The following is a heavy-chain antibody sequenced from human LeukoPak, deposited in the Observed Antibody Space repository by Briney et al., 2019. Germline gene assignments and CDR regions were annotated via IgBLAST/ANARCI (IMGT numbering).Heavy chain of an antibody. Sequence: GGSLRLSCAASGFTFSDYYMSWIRQAPGKGLEWVTYISSSGSTIYYADSVKGRFTISRDNAKNSLYLQMNSLRAEDTAVYYCARVRSSSGDYFDYWGQGTLVTVSS. CDR1: GFTFSDYY. CDR3: ARVRSSSGDYFDY. CDR2: ISSSGSTI. V-gene: IGHV3-11*01. J-gene: IGHJ4*02. D-gene: IGHD6-19*01.